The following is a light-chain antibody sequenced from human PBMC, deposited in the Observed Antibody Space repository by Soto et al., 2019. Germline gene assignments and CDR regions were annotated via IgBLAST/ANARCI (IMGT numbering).Light chain of an antibody. CDR3: QHYNYWPPKT. J-gene: IGKJ1*01. V-gene: IGKV3-15*01. Sequence: EIVMTQSPATLSVSPGERATHSCRASQSVSSNLAWYQQQPGQAPRLLLYGASTRATGVPARFSGSGSGTAFTLTIDSLESEDFAVYYCQHYNYWPPKTFGQGTKVDIK. CDR2: GAS. CDR1: QSVSSN.